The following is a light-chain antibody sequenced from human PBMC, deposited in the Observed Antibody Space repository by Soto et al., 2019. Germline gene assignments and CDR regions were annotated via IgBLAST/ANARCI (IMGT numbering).Light chain of an antibody. CDR2: AAS. V-gene: IGKV1-39*01. CDR1: QTVRTY. CDR3: QQTFSTPIT. Sequence: DLQITQSPSSLSASVGDRVTITCRASQTVRTYLNWYQQKPGKAPTLLDYAASTLGSAGPPRFTGAVSETDFTLTISGLQTDAFVTYYCQQTFSTPITFGQGTRLE. J-gene: IGKJ5*01.